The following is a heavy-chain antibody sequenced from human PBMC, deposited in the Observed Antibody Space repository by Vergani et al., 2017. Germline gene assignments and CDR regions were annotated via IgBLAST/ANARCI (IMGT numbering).Heavy chain of an antibody. CDR2: IKQDGREK. J-gene: IGHJ6*02. D-gene: IGHD6-19*01. V-gene: IGHV3-7*01. CDR1: GFTFSSYW. CDR3: AGGIAVAGSFYFGVYYYYGMDV. Sequence: EVQLVESGGGLVQPGGSLRLSCAASGFTFSSYWISWVRQAPGKGLEWVANIKQDGREKYYVDSVKGRFTISRDNATNSLYLQMNSLRAEDTAVYYCAGGIAVAGSFYFGVYYYYGMDVWSQGTTVTVSS.